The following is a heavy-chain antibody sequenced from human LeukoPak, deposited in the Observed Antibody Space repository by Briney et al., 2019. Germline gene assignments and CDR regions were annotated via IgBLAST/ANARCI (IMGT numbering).Heavy chain of an antibody. CDR2: INWNGAST. CDR3: ARDRIFCDAFHF. J-gene: IGHJ3*01. CDR1: GFTFDDYA. V-gene: IGHV3-20*04. Sequence: PGGSLTLSCAVSGFTFDDYAINLVRQAPGKGLEWVSNINWNGASTGYGDSVKGRFTISRDNAKNSVFLQMNSLRPDDTALYYCARDRIFCDAFHFWGQGTMVIVSS. D-gene: IGHD3-9*01.